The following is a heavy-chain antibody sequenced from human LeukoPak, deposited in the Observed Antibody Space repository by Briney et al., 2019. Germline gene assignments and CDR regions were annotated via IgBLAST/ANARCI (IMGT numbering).Heavy chain of an antibody. Sequence: PSETLSLTCTVSGGSISSSSYYWGWIRQPPGKGLEWIGSIYYSGSTYYNPSLKSRVTISVDTSKNQFSLKLSSVTAADTAVYYCASFRMVRGIFDYWGQGTLVTVSS. D-gene: IGHD3-10*01. CDR1: GGSISSSSYY. CDR2: IYYSGST. J-gene: IGHJ4*02. V-gene: IGHV4-39*07. CDR3: ASFRMVRGIFDY.